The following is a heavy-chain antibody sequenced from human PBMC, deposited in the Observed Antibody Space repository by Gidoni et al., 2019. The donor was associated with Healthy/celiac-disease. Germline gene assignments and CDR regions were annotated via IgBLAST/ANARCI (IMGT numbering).Heavy chain of an antibody. J-gene: IGHJ4*02. CDR1: GFTFSSYA. D-gene: IGHD3-22*01. CDR2: ISGSGGST. CDR3: AKDLQISWGYYYDSSGYYLSGYFDY. Sequence: EVQLLESGGGLVQPGGSLRLSCAASGFTFSSYAMSWVRQAPGKGLEWVSAISGSGGSTYYADSVKGRFTISRDNSKNTLYLQMNSLRAEDTAVYYCAKDLQISWGYYYDSSGYYLSGYFDYWGQGTLVTVSS. V-gene: IGHV3-23*01.